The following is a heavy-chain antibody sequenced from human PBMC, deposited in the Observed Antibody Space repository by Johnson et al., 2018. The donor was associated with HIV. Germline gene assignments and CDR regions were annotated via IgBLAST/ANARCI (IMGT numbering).Heavy chain of an antibody. CDR3: TSPNFWSGQSLNDAFDI. Sequence: VQLVESGGGVVQPGRSLRLSCAASGFTFSRYDMHWVRQTTGKGLEWVSAIGTAADTYYPGSVKGRFTSSRDNAKNTLHLQMNRLKTEDTAVYYCTSPNFWSGQSLNDAFDIWGQGTMVTVSS. J-gene: IGHJ3*02. CDR2: IGTAADT. D-gene: IGHD3-3*01. CDR1: GFTFSRYD. V-gene: IGHV3-13*01.